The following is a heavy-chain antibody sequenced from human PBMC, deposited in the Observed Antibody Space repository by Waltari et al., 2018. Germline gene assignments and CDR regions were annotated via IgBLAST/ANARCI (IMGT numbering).Heavy chain of an antibody. V-gene: IGHV4-38-2*01. CDR3: ARGATGYYDILTGYYTIQASSPFGY. D-gene: IGHD3-9*01. CDR1: GYSISSGYY. Sequence: QVQLQESGPGLVKPSETLSLTCAVSGYSISSGYYWGWIRQPPGKGLEWIGSIYHSGSTYYNPSLKSRVTISVDTSKNQFSLKLSSVTAADTAVYYCARGATGYYDILTGYYTIQASSPFGYWGQGTLVTVSS. J-gene: IGHJ4*02. CDR2: IYHSGST.